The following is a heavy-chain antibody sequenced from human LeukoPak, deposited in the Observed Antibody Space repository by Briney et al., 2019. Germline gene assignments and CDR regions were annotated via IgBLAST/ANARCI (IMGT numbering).Heavy chain of an antibody. CDR2: IYYGGST. CDR3: ARRGIAAAGRGSAFDI. V-gene: IGHV4-39*07. Sequence: PSETLSLTCTVSGGSVSRNSDYWGWIRQPPGKGLEWIGSIYYGGSTYYNPSLKSRVTISVDTSKNQFSLKLSSVTAADTAVYYCARRGIAAAGRGSAFDIWGQGTMVTVSS. D-gene: IGHD6-13*01. J-gene: IGHJ3*02. CDR1: GGSVSRNSDY.